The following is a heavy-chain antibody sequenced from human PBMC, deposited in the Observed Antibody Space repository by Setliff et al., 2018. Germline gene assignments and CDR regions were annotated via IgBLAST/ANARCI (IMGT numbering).Heavy chain of an antibody. V-gene: IGHV1-2*02. J-gene: IGHJ6*03. CDR1: GYTFTDYR. CDR3: ARDPFLVRQFPYYMDV. D-gene: IGHD6-19*01. Sequence: ASVKVSCKASGYTFTDYRIHWVRQAPGQGLEWMGWSDPKSGAARYAQKFRGRVTLTRDTSITTIYMEMNSVTSDDTAVYYCARDPFLVRQFPYYMDVWGKGTTVTVSS. CDR2: SDPKSGAA.